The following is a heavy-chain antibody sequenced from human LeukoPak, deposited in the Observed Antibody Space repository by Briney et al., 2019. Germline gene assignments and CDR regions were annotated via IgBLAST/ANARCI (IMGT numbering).Heavy chain of an antibody. CDR2: IYYSGST. CDR3: ARVTGYRIEDYFDY. CDR1: GGSISSYY. V-gene: IGHV4-59*01. D-gene: IGHD6-13*01. J-gene: IGHJ4*02. Sequence: PSETLSLTCTVSGGSISSYYWSWIRRPPGKGLEWIGYIYYSGSTNYNPSLKSRVTISVETSKNEFSLKLRSVTAADTAVYYCARVTGYRIEDYFDYWGQGTLVTVSS.